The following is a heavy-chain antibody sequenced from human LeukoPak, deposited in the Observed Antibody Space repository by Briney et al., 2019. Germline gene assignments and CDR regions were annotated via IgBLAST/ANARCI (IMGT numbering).Heavy chain of an antibody. Sequence: SESLSLTCTVSGGSISSYYWSWIRQPAGKGLEWIGRIYTSGSTNYNPSLKSRVTISVDKSKNQFSLKLSSVTAADTAVYYCARGAAAAGTDYWGQGTLVTVSS. J-gene: IGHJ4*02. V-gene: IGHV4-4*07. CDR1: GGSISSYY. CDR3: ARGAAAAGTDY. D-gene: IGHD6-13*01. CDR2: IYTSGST.